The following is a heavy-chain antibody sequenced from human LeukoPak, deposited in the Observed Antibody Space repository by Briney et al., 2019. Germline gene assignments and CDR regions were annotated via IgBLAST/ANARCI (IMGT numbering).Heavy chain of an antibody. CDR3: AKVSRRSDFWRPDNFDY. J-gene: IGHJ4*02. CDR2: VSGRGGST. D-gene: IGHD3-3*01. CDR1: GFTFSSYA. V-gene: IGHV3-23*01. Sequence: PRGSLRLSCAASGFTFSSYAMSWVRQAPGKGLEWVSAVSGRGGSTYYADSVKGRFTISRDNSKNTLYLQMNSLRAEDTAIYYCAKVSRRSDFWRPDNFDYWGQGTLVTVSS.